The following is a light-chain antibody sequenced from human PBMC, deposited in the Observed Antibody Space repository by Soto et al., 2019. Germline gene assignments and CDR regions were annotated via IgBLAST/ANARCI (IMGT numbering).Light chain of an antibody. J-gene: IGKJ4*01. Sequence: DIQMTQSPSSLSASEGDRVTITCQSSHDVSRNLNWFQQKPGEDPQLLIYDASNLERGVPSRFSGSGSGPDFTRTISSLQPEDVSTYYCQKYNSMLSFGGATEVEIK. CDR1: HDVSRN. CDR3: QKYNSMLS. CDR2: DAS. V-gene: IGKV1-33*01.